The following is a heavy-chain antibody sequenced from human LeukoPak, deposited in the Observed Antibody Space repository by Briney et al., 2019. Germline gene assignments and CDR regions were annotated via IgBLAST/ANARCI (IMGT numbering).Heavy chain of an antibody. D-gene: IGHD5-18*01. CDR3: ARGYSYGRFDY. J-gene: IGHJ4*02. V-gene: IGHV4-30-2*05. Sequence: PSETLSLTCAVSGGSISSGGYSWSWIRQPPGKGLEWIGYIYYSGSTYYNPSLKSRVTISVDTSKNQFSLKLSSVTAADTAVYYCARGYSYGRFDYWGQGTLVTVSS. CDR2: IYYSGST. CDR1: GGSISSGGYS.